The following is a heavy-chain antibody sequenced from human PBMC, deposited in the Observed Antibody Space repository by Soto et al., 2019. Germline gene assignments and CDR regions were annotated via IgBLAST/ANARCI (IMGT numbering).Heavy chain of an antibody. CDR2: IVVGSGNT. D-gene: IGHD1-26*01. CDR1: TFTCTSSA. CDR3: ATHREGATYYFDY. J-gene: IGHJ4*02. Sequence: QMQLVQSGPEVKKPGTSVKVSCKASTFTCTSSAVQWVRQARGQRLEWIGWIVVGSGNTKYAQNFQERVTITRDMSSGTAYVELSSLTSEDTAVYYCATHREGATYYFDYWGQGTLLTVSS. V-gene: IGHV1-58*01.